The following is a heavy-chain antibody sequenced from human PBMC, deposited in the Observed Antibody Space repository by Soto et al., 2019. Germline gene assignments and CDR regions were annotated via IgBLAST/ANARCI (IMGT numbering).Heavy chain of an antibody. CDR3: ATGVTTTYYYYGMDV. Sequence: GASVEVSCKGSGYTLTELSMHWVRQAPGKGLEWMGGFDPEDGETIYAQKFQGRVTMTEDTSTDTAYMELSSLRSEDTAVYYCATGVTTTYYYYGMDVWGQGTTVTVSS. J-gene: IGHJ6*02. V-gene: IGHV1-24*01. CDR1: GYTLTELS. D-gene: IGHD4-4*01. CDR2: FDPEDGET.